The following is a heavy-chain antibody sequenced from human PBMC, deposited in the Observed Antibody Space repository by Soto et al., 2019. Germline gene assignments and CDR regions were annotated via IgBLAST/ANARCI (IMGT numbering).Heavy chain of an antibody. V-gene: IGHV3-53*04. D-gene: IGHD6-13*01. J-gene: IGHJ3*02. Sequence: GGSLRLSCAASGFTVSSNYMSWVRQAPGKGLEWVSVIYSGGSTYYADSVKGRFTISRHNSKNTLYLQMNSLRAEDTAVYYCARSKRYSSSWDWDAFDIWGQGTMVTVSS. CDR3: ARSKRYSSSWDWDAFDI. CDR1: GFTVSSNY. CDR2: IYSGGST.